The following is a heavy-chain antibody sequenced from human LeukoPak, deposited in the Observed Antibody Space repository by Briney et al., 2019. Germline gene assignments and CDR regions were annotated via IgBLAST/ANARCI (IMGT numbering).Heavy chain of an antibody. CDR3: ARLLDNDISGDPDTFGV. D-gene: IGHD3-22*01. CDR1: VGSLRGHY. CDR2: VSYTGRT. Sequence: LETLSLTCTVSVGSLRGHYCSWIRQPPGKRLEWIAYVSYTGRTKYNPSLQSPVTISMDTCKRQFSLKLNYVSSTDTAVYSCARLLDNDISGDPDTFGVWGQGTTVIVSS. V-gene: IGHV4-59*11. J-gene: IGHJ3*01.